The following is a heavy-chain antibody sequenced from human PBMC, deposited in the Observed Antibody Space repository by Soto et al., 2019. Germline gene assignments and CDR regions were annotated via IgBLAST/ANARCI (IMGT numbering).Heavy chain of an antibody. D-gene: IGHD1-26*01. V-gene: IGHV1-46*01. CDR1: NYTLSNNA. Sequence: ASVTVACKTSNYTLSNNAVSWVRQAPGQGLEWMGRTSTHSDSTSYAQKFQGRVTMTRDTSTSTVYMELSSLRSEDTAVYYCARVGGRLRYYFDYWGQGTLVTVSS. J-gene: IGHJ4*02. CDR3: ARVGGRLRYYFDY. CDR2: TSTHSDST.